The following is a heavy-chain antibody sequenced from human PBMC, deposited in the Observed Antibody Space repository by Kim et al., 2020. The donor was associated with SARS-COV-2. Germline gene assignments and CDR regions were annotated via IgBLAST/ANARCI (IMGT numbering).Heavy chain of an antibody. V-gene: IGHV3-43D*03. J-gene: IGHJ4*02. Sequence: ADSVKGRFTISRDNSKNSLYLQMNSLRAEDTALYYCAKDMEYSGSYGFDYWGQGTLVTVSS. D-gene: IGHD1-26*01. CDR3: AKDMEYSGSYGFDY.